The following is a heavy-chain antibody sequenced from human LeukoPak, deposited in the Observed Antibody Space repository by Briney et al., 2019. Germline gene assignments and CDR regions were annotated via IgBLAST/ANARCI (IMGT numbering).Heavy chain of an antibody. D-gene: IGHD4-17*01. V-gene: IGHV4-34*01. CDR2: INHSGST. CDR3: ARGEDYAHDY. CDR1: GGSFSGYY. J-gene: IGHJ4*02. Sequence: PSETLSLTCAVYGGSFSGYYWSWIRQPPGKGLEWIGEINHSGSTNYNPSLKSRVTISVDTSKNQFSLKLSSVTAADTAVYYCARGEDYAHDYWGQGTLVTVSS.